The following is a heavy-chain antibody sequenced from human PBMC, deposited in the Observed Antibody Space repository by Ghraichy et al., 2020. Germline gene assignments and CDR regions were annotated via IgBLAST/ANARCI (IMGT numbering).Heavy chain of an antibody. V-gene: IGHV3-21*01. CDR2: ISAGSGVI. Sequence: GGSLRLSCVASGFMFDDYTMNWVRQAPGKGLEWVSSISAGSGVIYYAHSVRGRFTPSRDNAKNSLYLQMNVLRVEDTAVYYCARDSVPASIPYGVDVWGQGTPVIVS. CDR1: GFMFDDYT. D-gene: IGHD2-2*02. J-gene: IGHJ6*02. CDR3: ARDSVPASIPYGVDV.